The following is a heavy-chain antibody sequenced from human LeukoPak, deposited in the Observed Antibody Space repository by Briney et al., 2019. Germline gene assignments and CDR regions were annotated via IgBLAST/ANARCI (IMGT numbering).Heavy chain of an antibody. Sequence: GGSLRLSCAASGFTFSSYWMSWVRQAPGKGLEWVANIKQDGSEKYYVDSVKGRFTISRDNAKNSLYLQMNSLRAEDTAVYYCAREGLTYYYDSSVSVTFDYWGQGTLVTVSS. CDR3: AREGLTYYYDSSVSVTFDY. J-gene: IGHJ4*02. CDR2: IKQDGSEK. D-gene: IGHD3-22*01. CDR1: GFTFSSYW. V-gene: IGHV3-7*01.